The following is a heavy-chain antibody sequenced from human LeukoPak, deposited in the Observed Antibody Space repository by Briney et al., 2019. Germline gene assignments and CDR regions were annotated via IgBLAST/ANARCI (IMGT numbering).Heavy chain of an antibody. CDR1: GYNFAGFY. J-gene: IGHJ4*02. CDR2: INPNSGGT. V-gene: IGHV1-2*02. Sequence: ASVKVSCKASGYNFAGFYMHWVRQAPGHGLEWMGWINPNSGGTNYAQTFQGRVTVTSDTAMSTAYMELTRLTSDDSAMYYCARSKYDVLTGSPDYWGQGTLVTV. D-gene: IGHD3-9*01. CDR3: ARSKYDVLTGSPDY.